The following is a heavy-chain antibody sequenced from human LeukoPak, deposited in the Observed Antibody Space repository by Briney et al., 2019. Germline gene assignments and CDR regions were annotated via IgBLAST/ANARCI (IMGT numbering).Heavy chain of an antibody. CDR2: IYPSDSDT. CDR3: ARLIPGYSLFDY. D-gene: IGHD5-18*01. J-gene: IGHJ4*02. CDR1: GDRFTNYW. V-gene: IGHV5-51*01. Sequence: GESLKISCEGSGDRFTNYWICWVRQMPGKGLEWMGSIYPSDSDTKYSPSFQGQVTISADKSITTAYLQWSSLKASDTAMYYCARLIPGYSLFDYWGQGTLVTVSS.